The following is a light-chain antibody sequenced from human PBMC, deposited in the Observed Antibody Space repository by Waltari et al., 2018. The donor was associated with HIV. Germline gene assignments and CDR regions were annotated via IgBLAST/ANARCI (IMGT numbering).Light chain of an antibody. CDR3: AAWDVSLSGLWV. Sequence: QSVMTQPPSASATPGQTVTISCSGSSSNIGTNTSNWYQQLPGTAPKLLIYHNHQRPPGGPDRFSGSKSGTSASLAISGLQSEDEAAYYCAAWDVSLSGLWVFGGGTKLTVL. CDR2: HNH. J-gene: IGLJ3*02. V-gene: IGLV1-44*01. CDR1: SSNIGTNT.